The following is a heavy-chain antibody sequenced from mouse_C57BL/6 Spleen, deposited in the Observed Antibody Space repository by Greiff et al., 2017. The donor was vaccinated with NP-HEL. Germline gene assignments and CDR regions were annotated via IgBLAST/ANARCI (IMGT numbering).Heavy chain of an antibody. Sequence: QVQLQQPGAELVKPGASVKMSCKASGYTFTSYWITWVKQRPGQGLEWIGDIYPGSGSTNYNEKFKSKATLTVDTSSSTAYMQLSSLTSADAAVYYCARGGLLGLRLYAMDYWGQGTSVTVSS. CDR2: IYPGSGST. J-gene: IGHJ4*01. V-gene: IGHV1-55*01. CDR3: ARGGLLGLRLYAMDY. D-gene: IGHD2-2*01. CDR1: GYTFTSYW.